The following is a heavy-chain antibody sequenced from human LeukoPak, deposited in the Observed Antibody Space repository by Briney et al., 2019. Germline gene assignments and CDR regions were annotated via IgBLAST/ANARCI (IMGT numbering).Heavy chain of an antibody. J-gene: IGHJ4*02. V-gene: IGHV3-21*01. CDR1: GFTFSSYN. CDR2: ISSSSTYI. CDR3: ARDRHCSSSSCYFDY. Sequence: PGGSLRLSCAASGFTFSSYNMNWVRQAPGKGLEWVSSISSSSTYIYYADSMKGRFTISRDNAKNSLYLQMNSLRAEDTAVYFCARDRHCSSSSCYFDYWGQGTLVTVSS. D-gene: IGHD2-2*01.